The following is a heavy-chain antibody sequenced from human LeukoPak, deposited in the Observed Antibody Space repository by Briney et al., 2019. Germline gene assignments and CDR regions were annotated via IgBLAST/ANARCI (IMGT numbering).Heavy chain of an antibody. CDR2: IYYSGST. V-gene: IGHV4-59*01. CDR3: ARVPPSSVWPAYYYYMDV. CDR1: GGSISSYY. D-gene: IGHD6-19*01. Sequence: SETLSLTCTVSGGSISSYYWSWIRQPPGKGLEWIGYIYYSGSTNYNPSLKSRVTISADTSKNQFSLKLSSVTAADTAVYYCARVPPSSVWPAYYYYMDVWGKGTTVTVSS. J-gene: IGHJ6*03.